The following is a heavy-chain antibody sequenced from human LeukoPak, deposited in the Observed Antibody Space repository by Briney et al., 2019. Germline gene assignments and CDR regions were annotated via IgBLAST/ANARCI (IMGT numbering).Heavy chain of an antibody. CDR2: INPNSGAT. J-gene: IGHJ4*02. CDR1: GYTFTGYF. V-gene: IGHV1-2*02. D-gene: IGHD3-22*01. CDR3: ARDYYNSSASYPGTPVDGY. Sequence: GASVKVFCKASGYTFTGYFMHWVRQAPGQGLEWMGWINPNSGATTYAQKFQGRVTMTRDTSISTAYMELSRLRSDDTAVYYCARDYYNSSASYPGTPVDGYWGQGTLVTVSS.